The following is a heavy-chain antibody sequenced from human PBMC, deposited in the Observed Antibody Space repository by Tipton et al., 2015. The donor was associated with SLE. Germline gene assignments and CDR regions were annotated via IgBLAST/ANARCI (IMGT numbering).Heavy chain of an antibody. V-gene: IGHV3-74*01. CDR1: GFTFSTYW. J-gene: IGHJ6*02. CDR3: ASVLGSSSSFSIYYYCGVAV. D-gene: IGHD6-6*01. Sequence: SLRLSCAASGFTFSTYWLHWVRQAPGKGLEWVSRINSVGSSTSYADSAKGRFSTSRDNAKNMLRLQMNSLRAEDTAVYYCASVLGSSSSFSIYYYCGVAVWGQATAVIVSS. CDR2: INSVGSST.